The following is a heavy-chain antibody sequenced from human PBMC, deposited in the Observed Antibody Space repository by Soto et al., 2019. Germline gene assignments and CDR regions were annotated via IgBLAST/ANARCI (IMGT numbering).Heavy chain of an antibody. V-gene: IGHV3-48*01. Sequence: EVQLVGSGGGLVQPGGSLSISCAASGFTFSSYSMNWVRQAPGKGLEWVSYISSSSSTIYYADSVKGRFTISRDNAKNSLYLQMNSLRAEDTAVYYCARANYYGSPGDFDYWGQGTLVTVSS. CDR2: ISSSSSTI. J-gene: IGHJ4*02. CDR3: ARANYYGSPGDFDY. D-gene: IGHD3-10*01. CDR1: GFTFSSYS.